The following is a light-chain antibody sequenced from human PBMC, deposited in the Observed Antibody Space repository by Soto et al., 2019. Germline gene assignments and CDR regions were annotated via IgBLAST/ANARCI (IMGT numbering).Light chain of an antibody. V-gene: IGKV2-28*01. Sequence: DIVMTQSPLSLPVTPGEPASISCRSSQSLLHSSGYTYLDWYLQKPGQSPQLLIYLGSNRASGVPDRFSGSGSGTDFTLKISRVEAEDVGVYYCMQSLQTRSFGGGTKVEI. CDR3: MQSLQTRS. CDR2: LGS. J-gene: IGKJ4*01. CDR1: QSLLHSSGYTY.